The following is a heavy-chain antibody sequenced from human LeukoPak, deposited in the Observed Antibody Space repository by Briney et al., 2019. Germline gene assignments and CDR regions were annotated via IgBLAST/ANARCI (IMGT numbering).Heavy chain of an antibody. CDR3: ARHYPYNWNYAGY. D-gene: IGHD1-20*01. J-gene: IGHJ4*02. CDR1: GGSISSSSYY. Sequence: SETLSLTCTVSGGSISSSSYYWGWIRQPPGKGLEWIGSIYYSGSTYYNPSLKSRVTISVDTSKNQFSLKLSSVTAADTAVYYCARHYPYNWNYAGYWGQGTLVTVSS. CDR2: IYYSGST. V-gene: IGHV4-39*01.